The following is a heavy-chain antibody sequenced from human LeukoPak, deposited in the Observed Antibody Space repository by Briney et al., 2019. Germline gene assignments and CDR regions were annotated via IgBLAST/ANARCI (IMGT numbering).Heavy chain of an antibody. CDR3: ARDVSRYDSSGDDAFDI. V-gene: IGHV4-30-2*01. J-gene: IGHJ3*02. Sequence: SETLSLTCTVSGGSISSGGYYWSWIRQPPGKGLEWIGYIYHSGSTYYNPSLKSRVTISVDTSKNQFSLKLSSVTAADTAVYYCARDVSRYDSSGDDAFDIWGQGTMVTVSS. CDR1: GGSISSGGYY. D-gene: IGHD3-22*01. CDR2: IYHSGST.